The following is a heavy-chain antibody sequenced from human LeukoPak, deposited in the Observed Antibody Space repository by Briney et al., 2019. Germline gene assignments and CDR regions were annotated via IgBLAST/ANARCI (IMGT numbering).Heavy chain of an antibody. J-gene: IGHJ6*03. CDR1: GGSFSGYY. CDR3: ARSARTPLNYYYYYMDV. V-gene: IGHV4-34*01. D-gene: IGHD6-6*01. CDR2: INHSGST. Sequence: SETLSLTCAVYGGSFSGYYWSWIRQPPGEGLEWIGEINHSGSTNYNPSLKSRVTISVDTSKNQFSLKLSSVTAADTAVYYCARSARTPLNYYYYYMDVWGKGTTVTVSS.